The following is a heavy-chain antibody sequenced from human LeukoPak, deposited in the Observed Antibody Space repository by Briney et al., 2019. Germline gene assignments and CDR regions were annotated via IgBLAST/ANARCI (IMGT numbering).Heavy chain of an antibody. V-gene: IGHV3-23*01. Sequence: GGSLRLSCAASGFTFSSYAMSWVRQAPGKGLEWVSAISESGVTTYYADSVKGRFTISRDNSKNTLYLQMNSLRTEDTAVYYCARDLYFGELLGGVDPWGQGTLVTVSS. CDR3: ARDLYFGELLGGVDP. D-gene: IGHD3-10*01. J-gene: IGHJ5*02. CDR2: ISESGVTT. CDR1: GFTFSSYA.